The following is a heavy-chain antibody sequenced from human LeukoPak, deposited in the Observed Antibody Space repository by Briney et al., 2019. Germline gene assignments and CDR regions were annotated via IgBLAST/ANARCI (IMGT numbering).Heavy chain of an antibody. CDR3: AELGITMIGGV. V-gene: IGHV3-23*01. CDR2: ISGSGGTT. J-gene: IGHJ6*04. D-gene: IGHD3-10*02. CDR1: RFTFISDG. Sequence: GGALRLSCAASRFTFISDGMSSVPQTPGMGVEWVSAISGSGGTTYYADSVRGRFTISRDNAKNSLYLQMNSLRAEDTAVYYCAELGITMIGGVWGKGTTVTISS.